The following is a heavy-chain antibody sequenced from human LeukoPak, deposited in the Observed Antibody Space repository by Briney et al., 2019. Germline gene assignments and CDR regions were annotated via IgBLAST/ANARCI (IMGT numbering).Heavy chain of an antibody. CDR1: GFTFSSYA. J-gene: IGHJ4*02. CDR2: ISGSGGST. V-gene: IGHV3-23*01. D-gene: IGHD3-22*01. Sequence: GGSLRLSCAASGFTFSSYAMSWVRQAPGKGLEWVSAISGSGGSTYYAASVKGRFTISRDNSKNTLYLQMNSLRAEDTAVYYCAKGAMIVVVTNPFDYWGQGTLVTVSS. CDR3: AKGAMIVVVTNPFDY.